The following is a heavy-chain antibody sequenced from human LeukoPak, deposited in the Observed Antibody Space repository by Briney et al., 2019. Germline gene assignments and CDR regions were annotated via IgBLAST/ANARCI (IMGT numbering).Heavy chain of an antibody. CDR1: GNYW. CDR3: ASFYETY. Sequence: PGGSLRLSCAASGNYWMHWVRQAPGKGLVWVSHIKSDGSRTSYADSVKGRFTISKDNAKNTVYLQMNSLRAEDTAVYYCASFYETYWGRGTLVTVSS. J-gene: IGHJ4*02. V-gene: IGHV3-74*01. D-gene: IGHD2/OR15-2a*01. CDR2: IKSDGSRT.